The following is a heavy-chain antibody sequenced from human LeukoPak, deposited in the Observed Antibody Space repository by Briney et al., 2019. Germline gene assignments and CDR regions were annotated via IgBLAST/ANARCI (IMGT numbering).Heavy chain of an antibody. CDR1: GYTFTGYY. Sequence: ASVKVSCKASGYTFTGYYIHWVRQAPGQGLEWMGWINPNSGGTNYAQKFQGRVTMTRDTSISTAYMELSRLRSDDTAVYYCARGGRLYCSSTSCYTGFDYWGQGTLVTVSS. V-gene: IGHV1-2*02. CDR2: INPNSGGT. J-gene: IGHJ4*02. D-gene: IGHD2-2*02. CDR3: ARGGRLYCSSTSCYTGFDY.